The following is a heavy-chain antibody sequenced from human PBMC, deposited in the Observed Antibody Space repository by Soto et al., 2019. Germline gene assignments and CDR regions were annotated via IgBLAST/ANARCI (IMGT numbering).Heavy chain of an antibody. CDR1: GFTFSGYG. CDR3: AKDRGRAEVADAFDY. CDR2: ISYDGSNK. J-gene: IGHJ4*02. Sequence: GGSLRLSCAASGFTFSGYGMHWVRQAPGKGLEWVAVISYDGSNKYYADSVKGRFTISRDNSKNTLYLQMNSLRPEDTAVYYCAKDRGRAEVADAFDYWGQGTLVTVSS. D-gene: IGHD6-19*01. V-gene: IGHV3-30*18.